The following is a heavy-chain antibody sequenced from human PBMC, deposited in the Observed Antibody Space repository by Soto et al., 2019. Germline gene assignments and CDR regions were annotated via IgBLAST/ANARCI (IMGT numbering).Heavy chain of an antibody. Sequence: EVQLVESGGGLVQPGGSLRLSCAASGFTFSSYAMHWVRQAPGKGLEYVSAISSNGGSTYYANSVKGRFTISRDNSKNTLYLQMGSLRAEDMAVYYCVRFVAVAGGFDYWGQGTLVTVSS. J-gene: IGHJ4*02. CDR2: ISSNGGST. D-gene: IGHD6-19*01. V-gene: IGHV3-64*01. CDR1: GFTFSSYA. CDR3: VRFVAVAGGFDY.